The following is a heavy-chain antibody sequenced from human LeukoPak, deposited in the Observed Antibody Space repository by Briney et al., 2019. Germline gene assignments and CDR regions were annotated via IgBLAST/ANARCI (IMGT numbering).Heavy chain of an antibody. CDR1: GFTFSTFA. CDR2: IFPSGGEI. D-gene: IGHD2-8*02. J-gene: IGHJ4*02. V-gene: IGHV3-23*01. CDR3: ATYRQVLLPFES. Sequence: QPGGPLRLSCEASGFTFSTFAMIWVRQPPRKGLEWVSSIFPSGGEIHYADSVRGRFTISRDNSKSTLSLQMNSLRAEDTAIYYCATYRQVLLPFESWGQGTLVTVSS.